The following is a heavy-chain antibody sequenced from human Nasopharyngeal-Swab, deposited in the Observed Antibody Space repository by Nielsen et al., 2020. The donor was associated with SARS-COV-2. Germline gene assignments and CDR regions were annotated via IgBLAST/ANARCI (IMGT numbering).Heavy chain of an antibody. CDR3: VKGPPAVIHYFDY. CDR2: ISGSGEST. D-gene: IGHD2-21*01. CDR1: GFTFSSYG. Sequence: GESLKISCAASGFTFSSYGMNWVRQAPGKGLEWVSGISGSGESTHYADSVKGRFTISRDNSKNTLYLQMNSLRAEDTAVYYCVKGPPAVIHYFDYWGQGTLVTVSS. V-gene: IGHV3-23*01. J-gene: IGHJ4*02.